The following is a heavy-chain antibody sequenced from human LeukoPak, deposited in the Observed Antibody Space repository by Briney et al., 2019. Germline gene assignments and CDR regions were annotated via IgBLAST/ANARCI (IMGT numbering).Heavy chain of an antibody. J-gene: IGHJ4*02. V-gene: IGHV3-23*01. CDR1: GFTFSSYA. CDR2: ISGSGGST. CDR3: AKDVDSSGYYRDY. Sequence: GGSLRLSCAASGFTFSSYAMSWVRQAPGKGLEWVSAISGSGGSTYYADSVKGRFTISRDNSKNTLYLQTNSLRAEDTAVYYCAKDVDSSGYYRDYWGQGTLVTVSS. D-gene: IGHD3-22*01.